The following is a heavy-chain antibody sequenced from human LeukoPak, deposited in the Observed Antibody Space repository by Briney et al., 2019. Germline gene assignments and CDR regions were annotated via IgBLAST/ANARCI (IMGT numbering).Heavy chain of an antibody. CDR1: GFTFSDYY. J-gene: IGHJ6*03. CDR2: ISSSGSTI. V-gene: IGHV3-11*04. CDR3: ARADTANYYYYMDV. Sequence: GGSLRLSCAASGFTFSDYYMSWIRQAPGKGLEWVSYISSSGSTIYYADSVKGRFNISRDNAKNSLYLQMNSLRAEDTAVYYCARADTANYYYYMDVWGKGTTVTVSS. D-gene: IGHD5-18*01.